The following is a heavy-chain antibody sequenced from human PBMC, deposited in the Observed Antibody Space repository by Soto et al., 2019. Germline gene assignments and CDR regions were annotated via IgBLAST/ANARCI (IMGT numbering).Heavy chain of an antibody. CDR1: GGSISSYY. D-gene: IGHD5-12*01. CDR3: ARGKTEYSGYDFVAPDD. J-gene: IGHJ4*02. CDR2: IYYSGST. V-gene: IGHV4-59*01. Sequence: SETLSLTCTVSGGSISSYYWSWIRQPPGKGLEWIGYIYYSGSTNYNPSLKSRVTISVDTSKNQFSLKLSSVTAADTAVYYCARGKTEYSGYDFVAPDDWGQGTLVTVAS.